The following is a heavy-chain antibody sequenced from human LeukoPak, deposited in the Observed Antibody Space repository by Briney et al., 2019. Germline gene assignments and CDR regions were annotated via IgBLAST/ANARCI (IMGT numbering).Heavy chain of an antibody. CDR2: IYYSGST. CDR3: ARGAHYGCNPLFDY. J-gene: IGHJ4*02. Sequence: KSSETLSLTCTVSGGSISSASYYWSWIRQHPGKGLEWIGYIYYSGSTYYNPSLKSRVIISADTSKNQFSLKLSSVTAADTAVYYCARGAHYGCNPLFDYWGQGTLVTIST. V-gene: IGHV4-31*03. CDR1: GGSISSASYY. D-gene: IGHD4-23*01.